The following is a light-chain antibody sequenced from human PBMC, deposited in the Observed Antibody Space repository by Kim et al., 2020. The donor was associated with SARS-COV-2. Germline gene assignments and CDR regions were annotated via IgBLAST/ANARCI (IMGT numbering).Light chain of an antibody. CDR3: LQDSTYPLT. J-gene: IGKJ1*01. Sequence: ASVGDRVTIECRASQGIRNDLSWYQQKPGRAPKRLIYGASSLESGVPSRFSGSGSGTDFTLTISSLQPEDFATYYCLQDSTYPLTFGQGTRVEIK. V-gene: IGKV1-6*01. CDR1: QGIRND. CDR2: GAS.